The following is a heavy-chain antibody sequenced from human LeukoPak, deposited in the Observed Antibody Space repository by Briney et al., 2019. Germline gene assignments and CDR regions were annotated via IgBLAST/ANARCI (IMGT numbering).Heavy chain of an antibody. V-gene: IGHV4-4*07. Sequence: SETLSLTCPVPGVSIYYWSWIRQPAGKGLEWIGRINTSGNTNYNPSLKSRVSMSLDTSNNQFSLRLSSVTAADTAVYYCARVSDYYGDYLFDYWVQGTLVTVSS. J-gene: IGHJ4*02. D-gene: IGHD4-17*01. CDR2: INTSGNT. CDR3: ARVSDYYGDYLFDY. CDR1: GVSIYY.